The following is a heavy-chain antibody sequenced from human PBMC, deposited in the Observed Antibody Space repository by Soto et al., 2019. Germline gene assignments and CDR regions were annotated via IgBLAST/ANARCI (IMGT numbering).Heavy chain of an antibody. D-gene: IGHD6-19*01. CDR1: GGTFSNYA. V-gene: IGHV1-69*12. J-gene: IGHJ6*02. CDR2: IVPIFGTT. Sequence: QVQLVQSGAEVKKPGSSVKVSCKVSGGTFSNYAIDWVRLAPGHGLEWMGGIVPIFGTTYYTQKFQGRATISADASKTTDYLAMSSLRSEYTAIYYGARVEAVAALYSYPGLDVWGQGTAVTVSS. CDR3: ARVEAVAALYSYPGLDV.